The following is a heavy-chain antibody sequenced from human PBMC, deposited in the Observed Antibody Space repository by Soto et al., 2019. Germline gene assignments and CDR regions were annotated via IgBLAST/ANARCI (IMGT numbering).Heavy chain of an antibody. V-gene: IGHV3-13*04. J-gene: IGHJ4*02. CDR3: ARARMDLIEEPGEEGLWFDD. CDR2: IGTAGDT. Sequence: EVQLVHSGGGLVQPGGSLRLSCAASGFTFKSFDMHCFRQSAGKGLEWVSGIGTAGDTSYPDSMKGRFTICRENAMNCLYIQMKTLRAGDTAVYFCARARMDLIEEPGEEGLWFDDGGQGTLVTVSS. D-gene: IGHD3-22*01. CDR1: GFTFKSFD.